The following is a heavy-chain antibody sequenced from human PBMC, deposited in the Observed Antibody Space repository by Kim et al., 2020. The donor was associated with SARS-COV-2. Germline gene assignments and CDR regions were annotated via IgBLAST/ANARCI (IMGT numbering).Heavy chain of an antibody. CDR3: ARDDCSSTSCYYGMDV. CDR1: GFTFSSYW. D-gene: IGHD2-2*01. Sequence: GGSLRLSCAASGFTFSSYWMSWVRQAPGKGLEWVANIKQDGSEKYYVDSVKGRFTISRDNAKNSLYLQMNSLRAEDTAVYYCARDDCSSTSCYYGMDVWGQGTTVTVSS. J-gene: IGHJ6*02. V-gene: IGHV3-7*01. CDR2: IKQDGSEK.